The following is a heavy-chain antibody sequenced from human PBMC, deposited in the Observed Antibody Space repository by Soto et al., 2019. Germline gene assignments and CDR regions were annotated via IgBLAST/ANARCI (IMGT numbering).Heavy chain of an antibody. CDR2: ISRNRGSI. CDR1: GFTFSNYA. CDR3: AKDMGSVQWWSLDY. D-gene: IGHD2-15*01. Sequence: GGSLRLSCAASGFTFSNYAMHWVRQGPGKGLEFVSAISRNRGSIVYADSVKGRFTISRDNAKNSLYLQMNSLRAEDTALYYCAKDMGSVQWWSLDYWGQGTLVTVSS. V-gene: IGHV3-9*01. J-gene: IGHJ4*02.